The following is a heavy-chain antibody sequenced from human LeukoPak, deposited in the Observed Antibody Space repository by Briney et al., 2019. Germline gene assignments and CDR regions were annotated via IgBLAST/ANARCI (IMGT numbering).Heavy chain of an antibody. Sequence: SETLSLTCTVSGGSISSSSYYWGWIRQPPGEGLEWIGSIYYSGSTYSNPSLKSRATISVDTSKNQFSLKLTSVTAADTAVYYCARRGKYCSSTSCSFDYWGQGTLVTVSS. CDR3: ARRGKYCSSTSCSFDY. CDR1: GGSISSSSYY. D-gene: IGHD2-2*01. CDR2: IYYSGST. V-gene: IGHV4-39*01. J-gene: IGHJ4*02.